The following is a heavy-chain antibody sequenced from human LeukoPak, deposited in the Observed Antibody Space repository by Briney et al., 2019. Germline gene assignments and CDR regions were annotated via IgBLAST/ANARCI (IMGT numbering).Heavy chain of an antibody. Sequence: GGSLRLSCAASGFTFSTYWMSWVRQAPRKRLEWVANIRQDGSETYYVDSVKGRFTISKDNAKNSVYLQMNSLRAEDTAVYYCARDNNLEFDYWGQGTLVTVSS. CDR3: ARDNNLEFDY. CDR1: GFTFSTYW. CDR2: IRQDGSET. J-gene: IGHJ4*02. V-gene: IGHV3-7*01. D-gene: IGHD1-14*01.